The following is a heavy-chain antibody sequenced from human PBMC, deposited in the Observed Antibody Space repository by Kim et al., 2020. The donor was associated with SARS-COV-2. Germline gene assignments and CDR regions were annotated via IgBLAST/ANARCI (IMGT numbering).Heavy chain of an antibody. Sequence: GGSLRLSCAASGFTFSSYAMYWVRQAPGKGLEWVAVISYDGSNKNYADSVNGRFTISRDNSKNTLYLQMNSLRGEDTAVFYCARDANRGYRYGWTYRYYGLDVWGQGTRVTVSS. V-gene: IGHV3-30*04. D-gene: IGHD5-18*01. CDR2: ISYDGSNK. J-gene: IGHJ6*02. CDR3: ARDANRGYRYGWTYRYYGLDV. CDR1: GFTFSSYA.